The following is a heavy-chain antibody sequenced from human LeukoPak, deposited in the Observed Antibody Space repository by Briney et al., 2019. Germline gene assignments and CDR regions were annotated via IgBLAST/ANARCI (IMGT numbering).Heavy chain of an antibody. D-gene: IGHD6-19*01. Sequence: GESLKISCKGSGYSFTSYWIAWVRQMHGKGLEWMGIIYPDDSDTRYSPSFQGQVTITADKSISTAYLQWSSLKASDNAMYYCARQRRSSGWPNDYWGQGTLVTVSS. V-gene: IGHV5-51*01. CDR1: GYSFTSYW. J-gene: IGHJ4*02. CDR3: ARQRRSSGWPNDY. CDR2: IYPDDSDT.